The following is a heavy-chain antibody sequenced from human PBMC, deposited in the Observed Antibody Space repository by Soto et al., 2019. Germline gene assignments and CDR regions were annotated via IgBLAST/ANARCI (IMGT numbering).Heavy chain of an antibody. J-gene: IGHJ4*02. CDR1: GFTFSSYG. Sequence: GGSLRLSCAASGFTFSSYGMSWVRQASGKGLEWVAAISGSSSSTYYADSVKGRFSISRDNSKNTLYLQMNSLRAEDTAVYYCAGTLHGSGRYYNVYSGKGALVTVS. CDR2: ISGSSSST. CDR3: AGTLHGSGRYYNVY. V-gene: IGHV3-23*01. D-gene: IGHD3-10*01.